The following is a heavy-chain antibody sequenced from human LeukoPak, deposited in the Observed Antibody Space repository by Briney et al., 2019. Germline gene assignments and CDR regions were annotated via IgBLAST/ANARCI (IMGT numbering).Heavy chain of an antibody. CDR3: ALGYNTNWYYFDY. V-gene: IGHV3-48*02. D-gene: IGHD6-13*01. CDR2: ISSSGSNI. Sequence: PGGSPRLSCAASGFTFSADSMNWVRQAPGKGLEWVSYISSSGSNIDYADSVKGRFTISRDNAKNSLYLQMNSLRDEDTAVYFCALGYNTNWYYFDYWGQGTPVTVSS. J-gene: IGHJ4*02. CDR1: GFTFSADS.